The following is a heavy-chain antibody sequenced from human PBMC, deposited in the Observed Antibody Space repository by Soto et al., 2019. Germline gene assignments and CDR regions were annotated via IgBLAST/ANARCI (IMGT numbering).Heavy chain of an antibody. CDR1: GFSLSTSGVG. CDR3: IQSRCGGDCLQSYASHYYYGMDV. J-gene: IGHJ6*02. D-gene: IGHD2-21*02. Sequence: QITLKESGPTLVKPTQTLTLTCAFSGFSLSTSGVGVGWIRQPPGKALEWLALIYWDDDKRYGPSLRSRLTIHKDTSKNQVVLTMTNMDPVDTATYYCIQSRCGGDCLQSYASHYYYGMDVWGQGTTVTVSS. V-gene: IGHV2-5*05. CDR2: IYWDDDK.